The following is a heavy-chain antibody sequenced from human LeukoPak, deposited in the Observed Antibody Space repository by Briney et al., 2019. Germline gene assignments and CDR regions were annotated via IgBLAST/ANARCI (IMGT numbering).Heavy chain of an antibody. CDR2: ISHDESNK. J-gene: IGHJ3*02. Sequence: GRSLRLSCVASGFTFSSYAMHWVRQAPGKGLEWVAVISHDESNKDYADSVRGRFTISRDNSKNTLYLQMNSLRAEDTAVYYCARDDMRSGTYWKNDAFDMWGQGTKVIVSS. V-gene: IGHV3-30*04. CDR1: GFTFSSYA. D-gene: IGHD3-10*01. CDR3: ARDDMRSGTYWKNDAFDM.